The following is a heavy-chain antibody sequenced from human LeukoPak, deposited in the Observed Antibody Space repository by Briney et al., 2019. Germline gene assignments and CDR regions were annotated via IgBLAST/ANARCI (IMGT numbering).Heavy chain of an antibody. J-gene: IGHJ4*02. D-gene: IGHD6-13*01. CDR3: AKDSSSWSQRLQGFDY. CDR1: GFTFDDYA. CDR2: ISWNSGSI. Sequence: GRSLRLSCAASGFTFDDYAMHWVRQAPGKGLEWVSGISWNSGSIGYADSVKGRFTISRDNAKNSLYLQMNSLRAEDTALYYCAKDSSSWSQRLQGFDYWGQGTLVTVSS. V-gene: IGHV3-9*01.